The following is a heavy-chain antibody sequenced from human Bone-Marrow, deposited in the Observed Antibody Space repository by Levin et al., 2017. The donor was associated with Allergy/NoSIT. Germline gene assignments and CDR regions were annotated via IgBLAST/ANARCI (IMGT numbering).Heavy chain of an antibody. Sequence: TGGSLRLSCAASGFTFYNYGIHWVRQAPGKGLEWVATISYDGKNEYYMDSVRGRLSISRDDSRNTVFLQMNNLRTEDTAVYYCAKQSRGILGEPGASHYGMDVWGQGTTVTVSS. CDR2: ISYDGKNE. V-gene: IGHV3-30*18. CDR1: GFTFYNYG. D-gene: IGHD2-2*01. CDR3: AKQSRGILGEPGASHYGMDV. J-gene: IGHJ6*02.